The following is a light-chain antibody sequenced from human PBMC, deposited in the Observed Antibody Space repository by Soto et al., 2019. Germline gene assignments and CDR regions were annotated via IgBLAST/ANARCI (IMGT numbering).Light chain of an antibody. V-gene: IGKV1-39*01. J-gene: IGKJ1*01. CDR3: QQYNNWRT. Sequence: DFHMTQSASALYATVGDVFTITCRTSQSVSIYVNWYQQKPGKAPILLIYASSSLQSGVPSRFSGSGAGTDFTLTISSLQSEDFAVYYCQQYNNWRTFGQGTKLEI. CDR1: QSVSIY. CDR2: ASS.